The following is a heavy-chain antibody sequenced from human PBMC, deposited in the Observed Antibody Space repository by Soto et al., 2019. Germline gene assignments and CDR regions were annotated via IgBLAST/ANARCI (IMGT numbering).Heavy chain of an antibody. CDR3: ARKAWVRFDY. CDR1: GDSIFSNYF. J-gene: IGHJ4*02. CDR2: VSHSGTT. D-gene: IGHD7-27*01. V-gene: IGHV4-38-2*01. Sequence: SETLSLTCAVSGDSIFSNYFWAWIRQPPGKGLEWIGSVSHSGTTYYNPSLQSRVTISVDTSKNQFSLKLSSVTAADSAVYYCARKAWVRFDYWGQGALVTVSS.